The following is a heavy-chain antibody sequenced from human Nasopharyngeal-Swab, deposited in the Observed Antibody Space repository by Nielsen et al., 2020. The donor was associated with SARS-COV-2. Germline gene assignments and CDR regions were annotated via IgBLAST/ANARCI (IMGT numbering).Heavy chain of an antibody. CDR1: GFTFSSYW. V-gene: IGHV3-74*01. Sequence: GGSLRLSCAAPGFTFSSYWMHWVRQAPGKGLVWVSRINSDGSSTSYADSVKGRFTISRDNAKNTLYLQMNSLRAEDTAVYYCAREFSKDYSNYYYGMDVWGQGTTVTVSS. CDR3: AREFSKDYSNYYYGMDV. CDR2: INSDGSST. D-gene: IGHD4-11*01. J-gene: IGHJ6*02.